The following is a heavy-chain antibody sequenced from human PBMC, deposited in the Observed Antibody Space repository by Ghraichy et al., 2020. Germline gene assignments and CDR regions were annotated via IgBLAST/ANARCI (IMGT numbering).Heavy chain of an antibody. CDR2: ISSSGSTI. CDR1: GFTFSSYE. Sequence: GESLNISCAASGFTFSSYEMNWVRQAPGKGLEWVSYISSSGSTIYYADSVKGRFTISRDNAKNSLYLQMNSLRAEDTAVYYCARDRSYYDFWSGYYKGGYVDYWGQGTLFTVSS. J-gene: IGHJ4*02. D-gene: IGHD3-3*01. CDR3: ARDRSYYDFWSGYYKGGYVDY. V-gene: IGHV3-48*03.